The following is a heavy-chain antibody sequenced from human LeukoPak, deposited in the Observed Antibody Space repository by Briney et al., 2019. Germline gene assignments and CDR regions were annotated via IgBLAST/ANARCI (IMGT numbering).Heavy chain of an antibody. CDR1: GGSISSSSYY. CDR3: ARLSIAAGYWYFDL. D-gene: IGHD6-13*01. Sequence: PSETLSLTCTVSGGSISSSSYYWSWIRQPPGKGLEWIGYIYYSGSTNYNPSLKSRVTISVDTSKNQFSLKLSSVTAADTAVYYCARLSIAAGYWYFDLWGRGTLVTVSS. V-gene: IGHV4-61*01. CDR2: IYYSGST. J-gene: IGHJ2*01.